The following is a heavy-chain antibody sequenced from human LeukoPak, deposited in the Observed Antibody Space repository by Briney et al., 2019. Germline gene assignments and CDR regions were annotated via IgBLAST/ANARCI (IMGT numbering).Heavy chain of an antibody. J-gene: IGHJ3*02. Sequence: GASVKVSCKASGYTFTGYYMHWVRQAPGQGLEGMGWINPNSGGTNYAQKFQGRVTMTRDTSISTAYMELSRLRSDDTAVYYCAREWCSSTSCYMGEDAFDIWGQGTMVTVSS. D-gene: IGHD2-2*02. CDR3: AREWCSSTSCYMGEDAFDI. V-gene: IGHV1-2*02. CDR2: INPNSGGT. CDR1: GYTFTGYY.